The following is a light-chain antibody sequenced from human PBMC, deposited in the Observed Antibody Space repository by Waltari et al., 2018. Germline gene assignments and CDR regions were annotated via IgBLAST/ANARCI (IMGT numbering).Light chain of an antibody. Sequence: QSALTQPASVSGSPGQSITISCTGTSSDVGSYNLVSWYQQHPGKAPKLMIYEGSKRPQGVSNRFSGSKSGNTASLTISGLQAEDEADYYCCSYAGSSTFAVFGGGTKLTVL. J-gene: IGLJ3*02. CDR1: SSDVGSYNL. CDR2: EGS. CDR3: CSYAGSSTFAV. V-gene: IGLV2-23*03.